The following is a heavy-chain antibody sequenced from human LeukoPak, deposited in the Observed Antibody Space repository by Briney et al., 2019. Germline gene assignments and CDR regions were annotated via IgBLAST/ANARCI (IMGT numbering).Heavy chain of an antibody. CDR1: GFTFSNYG. Sequence: PGGSLRLSCAASGFTFSNYGMSWVRQAPGKGLEWVSSISGSGDSTYYADSVKGRFTISRDNSKNTLYLQMNSLRAEDTAVYYCAKDLVMVRGVIGYMDVWGKGTTVTISS. J-gene: IGHJ6*03. CDR2: ISGSGDST. CDR3: AKDLVMVRGVIGYMDV. D-gene: IGHD3-10*01. V-gene: IGHV3-23*01.